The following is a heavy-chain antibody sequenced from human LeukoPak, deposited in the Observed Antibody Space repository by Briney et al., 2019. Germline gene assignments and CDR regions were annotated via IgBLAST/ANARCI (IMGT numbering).Heavy chain of an antibody. CDR1: GYTFTSYG. V-gene: IGHV1-18*01. CDR2: ISAYNGNT. Sequence: ASVKVSCKASGYTFTSYGTSWVRQAPGQGLEWMGWISAYNGNTNYAQKLQGRVTMTTDTSTSTAYMELRSLRSDDTAVYYCAGLPYGYSYGFFDYWGQGTLVTVSS. J-gene: IGHJ4*02. D-gene: IGHD5-18*01. CDR3: AGLPYGYSYGFFDY.